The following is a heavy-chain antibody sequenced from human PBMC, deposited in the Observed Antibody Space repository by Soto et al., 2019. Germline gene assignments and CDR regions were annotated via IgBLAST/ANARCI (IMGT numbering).Heavy chain of an antibody. CDR3: ARAPSYYYDSSGYLDY. CDR1: GGSVSSGSYY. Sequence: LSLTCTVSGGSVSSGSYYWSWIRQPPGKGLEWIGYIYYSGSTNYNPSLKSRVTISVDTSKNQFSLKLSSVTAADTAVYYCARAPSYYYDSSGYLDYWGQGTLVTVSS. CDR2: IYYSGST. D-gene: IGHD3-22*01. V-gene: IGHV4-61*01. J-gene: IGHJ4*02.